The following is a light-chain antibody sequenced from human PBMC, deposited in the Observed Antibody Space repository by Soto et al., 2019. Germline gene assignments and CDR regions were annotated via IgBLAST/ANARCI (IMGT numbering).Light chain of an antibody. CDR3: QQYGSSPWT. J-gene: IGKJ1*01. Sequence: EIVMTQSPATLSVSPGERVTLSCRASQSVNNKVAWYQQKPGQAPRLLIYGASSRATGIPDRFSGSGSGTDFTLTISRLEPEDFAVYYCQQYGSSPWTFGQGTKVDIK. CDR2: GAS. CDR1: QSVNNK. V-gene: IGKV3-20*01.